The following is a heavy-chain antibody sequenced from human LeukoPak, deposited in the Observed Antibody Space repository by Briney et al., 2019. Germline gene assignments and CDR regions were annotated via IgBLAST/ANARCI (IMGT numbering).Heavy chain of an antibody. J-gene: IGHJ4*02. Sequence: SQTLSLTCAISGDSVPSNSAAWNWLRQSPSRGLEWLGRTYYRSKWYNDYAVSVKSQVTVNPDTSKNQFSLQLNSVTPEDTAVYYCARSTGSIDYWGQGTLVTVSS. D-gene: IGHD1-1*01. CDR2: TYYRSKWYN. CDR1: GDSVPSNSAA. CDR3: ARSTGSIDY. V-gene: IGHV6-1*01.